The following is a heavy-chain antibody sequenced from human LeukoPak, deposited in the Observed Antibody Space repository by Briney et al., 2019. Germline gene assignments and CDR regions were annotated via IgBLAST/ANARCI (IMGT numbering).Heavy chain of an antibody. J-gene: IGHJ1*01. CDR1: GFTFSSYA. CDR3: AREGGNYYAEYFQH. V-gene: IGHV3-30*04. CDR2: IAYDGSNK. D-gene: IGHD3-10*01. Sequence: GGSLRLSCAATGFTFSSYAMHWVRQAPGKGLEWVAVIAYDGSNKSYADSVKGRFTISRDNSKNTLYLQMNSLRAEDTAVYYCAREGGNYYAEYFQHWGQGTLVTVSS.